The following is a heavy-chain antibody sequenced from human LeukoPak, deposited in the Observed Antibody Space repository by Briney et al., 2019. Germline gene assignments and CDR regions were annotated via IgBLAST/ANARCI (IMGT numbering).Heavy chain of an antibody. D-gene: IGHD2-21*02. CDR1: GFTFSSFA. J-gene: IGHJ4*02. CDR2: MSGSGGMT. Sequence: GGSLRLSCATSGFTFSSFAMSWVRQAPGEGLEWVSAMSGSGGMTYSADSVKGRFTISRDNSKNTLYLQMNSLRAEDTAVYYCAKARGVIVVVTAPDYWGQGTLVTVSS. CDR3: AKARGVIVVVTAPDY. V-gene: IGHV3-23*01.